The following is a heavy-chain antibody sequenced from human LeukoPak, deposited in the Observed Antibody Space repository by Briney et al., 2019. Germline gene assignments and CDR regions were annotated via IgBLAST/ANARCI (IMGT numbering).Heavy chain of an antibody. J-gene: IGHJ4*02. Sequence: GGSLRLSCAASGFTFRDYYMSWIRQAPGKGLEWVSYISSSGSYTNYADSVKGRFTTSRDNAKNSLYLQMNRLRAEDTAVYYCARVGGYYGSGSYYNDYWGQGTLVTVSS. V-gene: IGHV3-11*06. CDR3: ARVGGYYGSGSYYNDY. CDR2: ISSSGSYT. CDR1: GFTFRDYY. D-gene: IGHD3-10*01.